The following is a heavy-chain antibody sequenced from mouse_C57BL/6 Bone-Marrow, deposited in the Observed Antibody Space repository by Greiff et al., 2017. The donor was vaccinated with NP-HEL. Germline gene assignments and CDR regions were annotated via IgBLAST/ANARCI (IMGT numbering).Heavy chain of an antibody. D-gene: IGHD2-14*01. J-gene: IGHJ3*01. Sequence: QVQLQQSGAELARPGASVKLSCKASGYTFTSYGISWVKQRTGQGLEWIGEIYPRSGNTYYNEKFKGKATLTADKSSSTAYMRLRSLTSEDAAVYFCARSGGTAWFAYWGQGTLVTVSA. CDR3: ARSGGTAWFAY. V-gene: IGHV1-81*01. CDR2: IYPRSGNT. CDR1: GYTFTSYG.